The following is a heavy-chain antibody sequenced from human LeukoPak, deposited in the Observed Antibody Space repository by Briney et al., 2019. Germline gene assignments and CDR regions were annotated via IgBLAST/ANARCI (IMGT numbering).Heavy chain of an antibody. J-gene: IGHJ3*02. Sequence: ASVKVSCKASGHTSTGYYMYWVRQAPGQGLEWMGIINPSGGSTMYAQKFQGRVTMTRDTSTSTVYMELSSLRPEDTAVYYCARDLVLGGVDAFDIWGQGTMVTVSS. D-gene: IGHD2-15*01. CDR2: INPSGGST. CDR3: ARDLVLGGVDAFDI. V-gene: IGHV1-46*01. CDR1: GHTSTGYY.